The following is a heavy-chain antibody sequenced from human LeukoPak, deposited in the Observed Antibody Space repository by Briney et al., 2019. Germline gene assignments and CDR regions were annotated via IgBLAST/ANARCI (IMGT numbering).Heavy chain of an antibody. CDR1: GGSISSYY. V-gene: IGHV4-59*01. CDR3: ARGYGSSVSGYFDY. Sequence: PSETLSLTCTVSGGSISSYYWSWIRQPPGKGLEWIGYIYYSGSTNYNPSLKSRVTISVDTSKNQFSLKLSSVTAADTAVYYCARGYGSSVSGYFDYWGQGTLVTVSS. J-gene: IGHJ4*02. D-gene: IGHD4-23*01. CDR2: IYYSGST.